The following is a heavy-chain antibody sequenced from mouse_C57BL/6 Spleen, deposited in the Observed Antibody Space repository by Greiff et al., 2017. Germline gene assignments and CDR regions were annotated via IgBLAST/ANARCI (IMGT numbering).Heavy chain of an antibody. CDR1: GFTFSSYA. J-gene: IGHJ2*01. V-gene: IGHV5-4*03. CDR2: ISDGGSYT. Sequence: EVKLMESGGGLVKPGGSLKLSCAASGFTFSSYAMSWVRQTPEKRLEWVATISDGGSYTYYPDNVKGRFTLSRDKAKNKLYLQMSHLKSEDTAMYDCARVPAYWGQGTTLTVSS. CDR3: ARVPAY.